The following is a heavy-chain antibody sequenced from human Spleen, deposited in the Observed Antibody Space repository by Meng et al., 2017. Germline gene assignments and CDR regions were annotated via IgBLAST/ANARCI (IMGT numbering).Heavy chain of an antibody. D-gene: IGHD7-27*01. V-gene: IGHV1-18*01. CDR1: GYTFTSYG. J-gene: IGHJ4*02. Sequence: ASVKVSCKASGYTFTSYGVIWVRQAPGQGPEWMGWINTYNGETNYAQNFQGRLSMTTDTSTSTAYMELRDLRSDDTAVYYCARGGYSLGIVPWCFEYWGQGSLVTVSS. CDR2: INTYNGET. CDR3: ARGGYSLGIVPWCFEY.